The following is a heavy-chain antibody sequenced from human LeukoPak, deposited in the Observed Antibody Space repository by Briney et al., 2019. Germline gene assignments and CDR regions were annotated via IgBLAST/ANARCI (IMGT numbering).Heavy chain of an antibody. V-gene: IGHV4-34*01. Sequence: TSETLSLTCAVYGGSFSGYYWSWIRQPPGKGLEWIGEINHSGSTNYNPSLKSRVTISVDTSKNQFSLKLSSVTAADTAVYYWARGMLVRGLVRDFNWFDPWGQGTLVTVSS. CDR1: GGSFSGYY. CDR3: ARGMLVRGLVRDFNWFDP. CDR2: INHSGST. J-gene: IGHJ5*02. D-gene: IGHD6-19*01.